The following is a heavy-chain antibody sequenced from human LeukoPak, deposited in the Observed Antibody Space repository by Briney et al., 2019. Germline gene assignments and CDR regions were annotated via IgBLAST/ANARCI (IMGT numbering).Heavy chain of an antibody. J-gene: IGHJ3*01. D-gene: IGHD1-26*01. V-gene: IGHV4-59*08. CDR1: DDSISSYY. Sequence: SETLSLTCRVSDDSISSYYWNWIRQPPGKPLEWIGYTHYSGNTNYNPSLKSRVTTLVDMSKNQFSLRLSSVTAADTAVYYCARWGGTLNAFDVWGQGTLVTVSS. CDR2: THYSGNT. CDR3: ARWGGTLNAFDV.